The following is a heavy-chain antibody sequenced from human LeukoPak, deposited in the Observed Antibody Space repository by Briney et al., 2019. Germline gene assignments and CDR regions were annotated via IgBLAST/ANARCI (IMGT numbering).Heavy chain of an antibody. CDR2: ISGSGGRT. V-gene: IGHV3-23*01. D-gene: IGHD3-22*01. CDR3: AKDDDSSGYYSPFFDY. CDR1: GFTFSTYA. Sequence: GGSLRLSCAASGFTFSTYAMSWVRQAPGKGLEWVSAISGSGGRTYYADSVKGRFTISRDNSKNTLYLQMNSLRAEDTAVYYCAKDDDSSGYYSPFFDYWGQGTLVTVSS. J-gene: IGHJ4*02.